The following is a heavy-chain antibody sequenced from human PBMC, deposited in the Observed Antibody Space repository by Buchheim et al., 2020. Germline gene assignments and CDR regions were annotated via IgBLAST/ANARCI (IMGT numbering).Heavy chain of an antibody. CDR1: GFSISSHS. Sequence: EVQVVESGGGLVQPGGSLRLSCAASGFSISSHSMHWIRQAPAEGTAWMSYITSSSSATYYADSVKGRFTISRHTAKNSLYLQMNSLRDEDTAVYYCAPDREYIWFDPGGQGTL. CDR2: ITSSSSAT. CDR3: APDREYIWFDP. J-gene: IGHJ5*02. D-gene: IGHD6-6*01. V-gene: IGHV3-48*02.